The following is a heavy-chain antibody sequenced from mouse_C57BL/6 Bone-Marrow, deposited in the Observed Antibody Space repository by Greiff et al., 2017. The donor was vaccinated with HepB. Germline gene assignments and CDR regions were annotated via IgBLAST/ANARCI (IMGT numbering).Heavy chain of an antibody. CDR3: ARVEYYYGSSYV. CDR2: IYPGDGDT. Sequence: QVQLQQSGPELVKPGASVKISCKASGYAFSSSWMNWVKQRPGKGLEWIGRIYPGDGDTNYNGKFKGKATLTADKSSSTAYMQLSSLTSEDSAVYFCARVEYYYGSSYVWGQGTLVTVSA. D-gene: IGHD1-1*01. CDR1: GYAFSSSW. V-gene: IGHV1-82*01. J-gene: IGHJ3*01.